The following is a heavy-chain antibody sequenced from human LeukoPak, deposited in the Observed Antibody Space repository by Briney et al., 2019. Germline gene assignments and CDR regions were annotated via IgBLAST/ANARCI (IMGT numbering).Heavy chain of an antibody. D-gene: IGHD1-26*01. CDR1: GFTVSSNY. V-gene: IGHV3-53*01. Sequence: GGSLRLPCAASGFTVSSNYMSWVRQAPGKGLEWVSVIYSGGSTYYADSVKGRFTTSRDNSKNTLYLQMNSLRAEDTAVYYCARGPSYSGSYYSRDAFDIWGQGTMVTVSS. CDR2: IYSGGST. J-gene: IGHJ3*02. CDR3: ARGPSYSGSYYSRDAFDI.